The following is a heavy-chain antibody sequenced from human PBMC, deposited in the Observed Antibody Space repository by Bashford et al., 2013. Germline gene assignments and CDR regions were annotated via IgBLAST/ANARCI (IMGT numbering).Heavy chain of an antibody. J-gene: IGHJ6*02. CDR2: IYYSGST. CDR1: GGSISSGGYY. Sequence: RPLLYSSETLSLTCTVSGGSISSGGYYWSWIRQPPGKGLEWIGYIYYSGSTFYDPSLKSRVTISLDTSKNQFSLKLTSVTAADTAVYYCARHSYGTDVWGQGTTVTVSS. CDR3: ARHSYGTDV. V-gene: IGHV4-31*03.